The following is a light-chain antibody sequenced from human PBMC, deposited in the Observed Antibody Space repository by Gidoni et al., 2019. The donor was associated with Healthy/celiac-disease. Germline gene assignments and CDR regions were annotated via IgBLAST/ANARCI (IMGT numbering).Light chain of an antibody. J-gene: IGLJ1*01. CDR3: AAWDDSLNGSYV. CDR1: RSNIGSNP. Sequence: QSLLTQPPSASGTPGQMVTISCSGSRSNIGSNPVNWYQQLPGTAPKLLIYSNNQRPSGVPDRFSGSKSGTSASLAISGLQSEDEADYYCAAWDDSLNGSYVFGTGTKVTVL. CDR2: SNN. V-gene: IGLV1-44*01.